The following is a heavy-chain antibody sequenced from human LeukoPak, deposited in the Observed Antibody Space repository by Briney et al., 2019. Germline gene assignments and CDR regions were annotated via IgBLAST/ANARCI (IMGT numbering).Heavy chain of an antibody. CDR1: GGSFSGYY. D-gene: IGHD4-23*01. CDR3: AKGCGNTGWFDP. Sequence: PSETLSLTCAVYGGSFSGYYWSWIRQPPGKGLEWIGEINHSGSTNYNPSLKSRVTISVDTSKNQFSLKLSSVTVADSAVYYCAKGCGNTGWFDPWGQGTLVTVSS. V-gene: IGHV4-34*01. J-gene: IGHJ5*02. CDR2: INHSGST.